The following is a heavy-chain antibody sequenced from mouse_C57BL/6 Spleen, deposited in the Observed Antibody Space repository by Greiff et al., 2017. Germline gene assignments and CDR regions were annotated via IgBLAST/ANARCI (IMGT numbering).Heavy chain of an antibody. CDR3: ARSYDYGDYPMDY. CDR2: MHPNGGSP. CDR1: GYTFTNYW. V-gene: IGHV1-64*01. Sequence: QVQLKQPGAELVKPGASVKLSCKASGYTFTNYWMHWVKQRPGQGLEWIGMMHPNGGSPEYNAKFKSEATLSVDKSSRTAYMELSSLTSEDSAVYYCARSYDYGDYPMDYWGQGTSVTGPS. D-gene: IGHD2-4*01. J-gene: IGHJ4*01.